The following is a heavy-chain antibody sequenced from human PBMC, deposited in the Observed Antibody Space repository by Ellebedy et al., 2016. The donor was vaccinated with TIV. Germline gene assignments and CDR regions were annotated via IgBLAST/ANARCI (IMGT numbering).Heavy chain of an antibody. Sequence: MPGGSLRLSCTVSGGSISTYSWSWIRQPPGKTLEWIGYIYKSGSATYNPSFKSRVTISVDTSKNQFSLRLTSVTAADTAVYYCARRREDYVWGSYRSFYYYAMDVWGQGTTVTVSS. CDR2: IYKSGSA. D-gene: IGHD3-16*02. J-gene: IGHJ6*02. V-gene: IGHV4-59*08. CDR1: GGSISTYS. CDR3: ARRREDYVWGSYRSFYYYAMDV.